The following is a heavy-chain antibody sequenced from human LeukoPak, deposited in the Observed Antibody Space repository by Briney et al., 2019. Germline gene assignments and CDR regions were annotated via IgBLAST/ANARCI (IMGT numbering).Heavy chain of an antibody. J-gene: IGHJ3*02. V-gene: IGHV3-9*03. CDR3: AKGLVGATSGAFDI. CDR2: ISWNSGSI. D-gene: IGHD1-26*01. Sequence: GGSLRLSCAASGFTFDDYAMHWVRQAPGKGLEWVSGISWNSGSIGYADSVKGRFTISRDNAKNSLYLQMNSPRAEDMALYYCAKGLVGATSGAFDIWGQGTLVTVSS. CDR1: GFTFDDYA.